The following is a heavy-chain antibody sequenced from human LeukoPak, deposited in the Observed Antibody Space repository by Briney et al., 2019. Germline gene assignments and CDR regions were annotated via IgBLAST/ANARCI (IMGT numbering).Heavy chain of an antibody. D-gene: IGHD3-10*01. CDR3: ARAASGDAVYYYGSGRRYYYYYMDV. V-gene: IGHV4-59*01. Sequence: PSETLSLTCAVYGGSFSGYYWSWIRQPPGKGLEWIGYIYYSGSTNYNPSLKSRVTISVDTSKNQFSLKLSSVTAADTAVYYCARAASGDAVYYYGSGRRYYYYYMDVWGKGTTVTISS. J-gene: IGHJ6*03. CDR1: GGSFSGYY. CDR2: IYYSGST.